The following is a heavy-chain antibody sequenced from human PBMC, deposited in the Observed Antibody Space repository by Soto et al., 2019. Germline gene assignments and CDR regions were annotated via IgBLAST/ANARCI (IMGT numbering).Heavy chain of an antibody. CDR2: IIPIFGTA. D-gene: IGHD4-17*01. Sequence: GASVKVSCKASGGTFSSYAISWVRQAPGQGLEWMGGIIPIFGTANYAQKFQGRVTITADESTSTAYMELSSLRSEDTAVHYCARGAVTTFYYFDYWGQGTLVTVSS. J-gene: IGHJ4*02. V-gene: IGHV1-69*13. CDR1: GGTFSSYA. CDR3: ARGAVTTFYYFDY.